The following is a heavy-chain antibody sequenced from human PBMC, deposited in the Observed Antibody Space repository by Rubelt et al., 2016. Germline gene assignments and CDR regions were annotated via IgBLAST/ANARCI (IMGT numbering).Heavy chain of an antibody. CDR3: AIHETTMNYALDV. D-gene: IGHD1/OR15-1a*01. CDR2: IKGDESGL. J-gene: IGHJ6*02. Sequence: LQLQESGPGLVKPSETLSLTCTVSGGSISSSSYYWGWIRQPPGKGLEWVANIKGDESGLHYAASVKGRFTISRDNAENALFLEMNSLRTEDTALYYCAIHETTMNYALDVWGQGTTVTVSS. V-gene: IGHV3-7*01. CDR1: GGSISSSSYY.